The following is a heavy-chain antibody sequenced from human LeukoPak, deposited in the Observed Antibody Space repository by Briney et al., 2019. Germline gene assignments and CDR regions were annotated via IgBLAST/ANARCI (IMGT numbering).Heavy chain of an antibody. D-gene: IGHD3-10*01. J-gene: IGHJ6*04. CDR2: ISSSSSYT. V-gene: IGHV3-11*06. Sequence: GGSLRLSCAASGFTFSDYYMSWIRQVPGKGLEWVSYISSSSSYTNYADSVKGRFTISRDNAKNSLYLQMNSLRAEDTAVYYCARDRRGLWELGDYYGMDVWGKGTTVTVSS. CDR1: GFTFSDYY. CDR3: ARDRRGLWELGDYYGMDV.